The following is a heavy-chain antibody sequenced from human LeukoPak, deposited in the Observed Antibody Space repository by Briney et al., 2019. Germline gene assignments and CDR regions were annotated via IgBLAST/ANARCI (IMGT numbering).Heavy chain of an antibody. CDR3: ARGPVAGNFDY. D-gene: IGHD6-19*01. Sequence: PSETLSLTCTVSGGSISSGSYYWSWIRQPAGKGLEWIGRIYTSGSTNYNPSLKSRVTISVDTSKNQFSLKLSSVTAADTAVYYCARGPVAGNFDYSGQGTLVTVSA. CDR1: GGSISSGSYY. J-gene: IGHJ4*02. V-gene: IGHV4-61*02. CDR2: IYTSGST.